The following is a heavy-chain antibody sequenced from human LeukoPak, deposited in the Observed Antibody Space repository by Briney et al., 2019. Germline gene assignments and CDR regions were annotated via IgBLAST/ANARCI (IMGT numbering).Heavy chain of an antibody. CDR3: AKEYMATNYSDSSAYYSADYYHYYMDV. J-gene: IGHJ6*03. V-gene: IGHV3-7*01. CDR2: IKQDGSEK. Sequence: GGSLRLSCAASGFTFSSYWMSWVRQAPGKGLEWVANIKQDGSEKYYVDSVKGRFTISRDNSKNTLYLQMNSLRAEDTAVYYCAKEYMATNYSDSSAYYSADYYHYYMDVWGKGTTVTISS. CDR1: GFTFSSYW. D-gene: IGHD3-22*01.